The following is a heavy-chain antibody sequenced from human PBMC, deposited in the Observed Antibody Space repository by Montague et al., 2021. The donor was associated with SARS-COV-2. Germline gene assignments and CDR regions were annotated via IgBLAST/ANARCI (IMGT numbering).Heavy chain of an antibody. V-gene: IGHV4-59*01. CDR3: ARAQNIGFIANFGTYFDL. Sequence: SETLSLTCSVSGGSTSNYYWTWIRQSPGKGLQWIGYIFYTGSTKFNPSLKSRVFMSLDTSKNHFSLRLSAVTAADTARYYCARAQNIGFIANFGTYFDLWGQGALVTVSS. CDR2: IFYTGST. D-gene: IGHD3-10*01. J-gene: IGHJ4*02. CDR1: GGSTSNYY.